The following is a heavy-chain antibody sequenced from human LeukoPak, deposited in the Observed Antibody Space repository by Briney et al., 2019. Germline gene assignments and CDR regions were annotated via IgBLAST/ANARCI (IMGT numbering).Heavy chain of an antibody. CDR2: ISDGGGSR. Sequence: GGSLRLSCAVSGITLSNYGMSWVRQAPGKGLAWVAGISDGGGSRNYADSVKARFTISRDNPKNTLYLQMNSLRAEDTAAYFCAKRGVVIRAVIIFGFHKEAYYFDYWGQGALVTVSS. J-gene: IGHJ4*02. CDR1: GITLSNYG. V-gene: IGHV3-23*01. D-gene: IGHD3-10*01. CDR3: AKRGVVIRAVIIFGFHKEAYYFDY.